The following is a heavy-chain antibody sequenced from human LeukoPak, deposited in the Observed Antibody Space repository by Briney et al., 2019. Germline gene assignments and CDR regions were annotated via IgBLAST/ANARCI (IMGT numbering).Heavy chain of an antibody. Sequence: GASVKVSCKASGGTFSSYAISWVRQAPGQGLEWMGGIIPIFGTANYAQKFQGRVTITTDESTSTAYMELSSLRSEDTAVYYCASGYSSGWGGDYWGQGTLVTVSS. CDR2: IIPIFGTA. J-gene: IGHJ4*02. V-gene: IGHV1-69*05. CDR3: ASGYSSGWGGDY. D-gene: IGHD6-19*01. CDR1: GGTFSSYA.